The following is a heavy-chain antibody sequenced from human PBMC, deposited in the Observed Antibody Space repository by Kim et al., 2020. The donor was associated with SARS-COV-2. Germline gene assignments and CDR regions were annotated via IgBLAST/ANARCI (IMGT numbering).Heavy chain of an antibody. CDR3: ARAWDQNFDF. V-gene: IGHV1-46*01. CDR2: INPSTTNT. J-gene: IGHJ4*02. D-gene: IGHD1-26*01. Sequence: ASVKVSCKASGYTFTSYWIHWVRQAPGQGLEWMGMINPSTTNTRYAQSFQGRVTTTSDTSTSTATMELSSLTSEDTAVYYCARAWDQNFDFWGREPWSPSPQ. CDR1: GYTFTSYW.